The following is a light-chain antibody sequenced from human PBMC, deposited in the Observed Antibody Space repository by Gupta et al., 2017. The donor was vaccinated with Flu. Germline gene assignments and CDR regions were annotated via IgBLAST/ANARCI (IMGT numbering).Light chain of an antibody. CDR3: QQYGSSPLI. CDR2: GAS. V-gene: IGKV3-20*01. J-gene: IGKJ4*01. CDR1: QSISSNY. Sequence: EGATLSCRASQSISSNYLAWYQQKHGQAPRLLIYGASTSATGIPDRFSGSGSGTDFTLTISRLEPEDFAVYYCQQYGSSPLIFGGGSKVEIE.